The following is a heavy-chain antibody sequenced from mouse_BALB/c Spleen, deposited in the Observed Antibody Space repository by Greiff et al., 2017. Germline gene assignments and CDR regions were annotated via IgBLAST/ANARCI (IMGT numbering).Heavy chain of an antibody. Sequence: VKLMESGPGLVQPSQSLSITCTVSGFSLTSYGVHWVRQSPGKGLEWLGVIWSGGSTDYNAAFISRLSISKDNSTSQVFFKMNSLQANDTAIYYCARNTRYGFYFDYWGQGTTLTVAS. CDR3: ARNTRYGFYFDY. J-gene: IGHJ2*01. D-gene: IGHD1-2*01. CDR1: GFSLTSYG. CDR2: IWSGGST. V-gene: IGHV2-2*02.